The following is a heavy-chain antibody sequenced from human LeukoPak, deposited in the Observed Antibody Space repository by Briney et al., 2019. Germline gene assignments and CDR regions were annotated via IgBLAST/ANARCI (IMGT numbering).Heavy chain of an antibody. Sequence: SETLSLTCTVSGGSISSSSYYWGWIRQSPGKGLEWIGSMYHSGSTYYSPSLKSRVTISADMSKNQFSLKLNSVTAADTAVYYCARIPIVVVPGFFDSWGQGTLDTVSS. D-gene: IGHD3-22*01. CDR1: GGSISSSSYY. CDR2: MYHSGST. J-gene: IGHJ4*02. V-gene: IGHV4-39*01. CDR3: ARIPIVVVPGFFDS.